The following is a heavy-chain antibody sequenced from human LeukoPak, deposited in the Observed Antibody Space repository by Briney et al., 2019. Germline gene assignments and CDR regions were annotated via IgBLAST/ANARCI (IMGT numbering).Heavy chain of an antibody. Sequence: SETLSLTCTVSGGSISSGGYYWSWIRRRPGKGLEWIGNIYRSGSTYYNPSLKSRLRISVDTSENQFSLELNSVTAADTAVYYCARDVEMTTIGHYFDYWGQGSLVTVSS. J-gene: IGHJ4*02. CDR3: ARDVEMTTIGHYFDY. V-gene: IGHV4-31*03. CDR1: GGSISSGGYY. CDR2: IYRSGST. D-gene: IGHD5-24*01.